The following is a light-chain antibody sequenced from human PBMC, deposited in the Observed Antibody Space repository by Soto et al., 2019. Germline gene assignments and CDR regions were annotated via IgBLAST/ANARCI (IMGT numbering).Light chain of an antibody. Sequence: DVVMTQSPLSLPVTLGQPASISCRSSQSLAYSDGNTYLNWFQQRPGQSPRRLIYKVSNRDSGVRVRFCGSGYGTDLTLKISRVEAEDVGVYYCMQGTHWPPYTFGQGTKLEIK. CDR1: QSLAYSDGNTY. J-gene: IGKJ2*01. V-gene: IGKV2-30*01. CDR2: KVS. CDR3: MQGTHWPPYT.